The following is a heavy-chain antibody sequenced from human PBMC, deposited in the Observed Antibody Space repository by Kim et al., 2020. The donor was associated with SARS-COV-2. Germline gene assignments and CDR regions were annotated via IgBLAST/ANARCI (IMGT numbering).Heavy chain of an antibody. J-gene: IGHJ2*01. D-gene: IGHD6-19*01. CDR1: GFTFSRSD. CDR2: IGTSGDT. V-gene: IGHV3-13*01. CDR3: VREGISSDWNDWYFDL. Sequence: GGSLRLSCAASGFTFSRSDMHWVRQATGKGLEWVSAIGTSGDTYYAGSVKGRFTISRENAKNSLYLQMNSLRAGDTAVYYCVREGISSDWNDWYFDLWGPGTLVTVSS.